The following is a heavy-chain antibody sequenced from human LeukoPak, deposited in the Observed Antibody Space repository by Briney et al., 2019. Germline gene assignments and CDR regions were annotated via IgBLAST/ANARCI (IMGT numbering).Heavy chain of an antibody. CDR3: ARRRCSGGSCYANWVDY. CDR1: GYTFTGYY. CDR2: INPNSGGT. J-gene: IGHJ4*02. D-gene: IGHD2-15*01. Sequence: ASVEVSCKASGYTFTGYYMHWVRQAPGQGLEWMGWINPNSGGTNYAQKFQGRVTMTRDTSISTAYMELSRLRSDDTAVYYCARRRCSGGSCYANWVDYWGQGTLVTVSS. V-gene: IGHV1-2*02.